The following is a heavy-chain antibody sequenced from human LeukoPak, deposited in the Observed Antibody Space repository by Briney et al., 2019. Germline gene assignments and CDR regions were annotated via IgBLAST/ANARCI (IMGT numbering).Heavy chain of an antibody. Sequence: GGSLRLSCAASGFTFGSYGMHWVRQAPGKGLKWVTFIRSDGSNKYYADSVKGRFTISRDNAKNSLYLQMNSLRAEDTAVYYCARSSYSSSSRFDYWGQGTLVTVSS. CDR3: ARSSYSSSSRFDY. J-gene: IGHJ4*02. V-gene: IGHV3-30*02. D-gene: IGHD6-6*01. CDR1: GFTFGSYG. CDR2: IRSDGSNK.